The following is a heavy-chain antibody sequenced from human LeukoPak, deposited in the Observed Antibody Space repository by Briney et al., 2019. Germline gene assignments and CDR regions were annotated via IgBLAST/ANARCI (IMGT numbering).Heavy chain of an antibody. Sequence: SETLSLTCTVSGGSISSSTYYWGWIRRPPGKGLEWIGSIYYSGSTNYNPSLKSRVTISVDTSKNQFSLKLSSVTAADTAVYYCARHKNGGTYPIDSWGQGTLVTVSS. J-gene: IGHJ4*02. V-gene: IGHV4-39*01. CDR2: IYYSGST. CDR3: ARHKNGGTYPIDS. D-gene: IGHD1-26*01. CDR1: GGSISSSTYY.